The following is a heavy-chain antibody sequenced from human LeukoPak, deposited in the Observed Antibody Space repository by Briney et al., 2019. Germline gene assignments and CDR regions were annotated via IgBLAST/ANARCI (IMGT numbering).Heavy chain of an antibody. D-gene: IGHD3-10*01. CDR1: GFSLSTSGMR. CDR3: ARTTYYYGSGSFDY. CDR2: IDWDDDK. J-gene: IGHJ4*02. V-gene: IGHV2-70*04. Sequence: SGPALVKPTQTLTLTCTFSGFSLSTSGMRVSWIRQPPGKALEWLARIDWDDDKFYSTSLKTRLTISKDTSKNQVVLTMTNMDPVDTATYYCARTTYYYGSGSFDYWGQGTLVTVSS.